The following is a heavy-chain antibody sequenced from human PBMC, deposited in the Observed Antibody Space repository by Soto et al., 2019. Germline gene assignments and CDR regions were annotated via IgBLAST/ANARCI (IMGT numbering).Heavy chain of an antibody. CDR2: INPNNGGT. CDR3: ARAYDCWSGGFDI. V-gene: IGHV1-2*04. J-gene: IGHJ3*02. D-gene: IGHD3-3*01. Sequence: QVQLVQSGAEVKKPGASVKVSCKASGYTFTGYYMHWVRQAPGQGLEWMGWINPNNGGTNYAQKFQGWVTMTRDTSISTAYMELSRLRSDATAVYYCARAYDCWSGGFDIWGQGTMVTVSS. CDR1: GYTFTGYY.